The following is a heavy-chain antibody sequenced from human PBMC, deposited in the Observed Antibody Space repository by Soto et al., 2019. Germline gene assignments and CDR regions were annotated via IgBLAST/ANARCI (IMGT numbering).Heavy chain of an antibody. J-gene: IGHJ6*02. V-gene: IGHV4-38-2*02. Sequence: SETLSLTCAVSGYSISSGYYWGWIRQPPGKGLEWIGSIYHSGSTYYNPSLKSRVTISVDTSKNQFSLKLSSVTAADTAVYYSARDSAIVATYSGMDVWGQGTRATVSS. CDR1: GYSISSGYY. CDR3: ARDSAIVATYSGMDV. CDR2: IYHSGST. D-gene: IGHD5-12*01.